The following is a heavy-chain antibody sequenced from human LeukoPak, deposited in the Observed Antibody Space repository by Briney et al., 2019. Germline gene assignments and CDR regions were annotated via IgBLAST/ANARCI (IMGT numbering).Heavy chain of an antibody. CDR1: GFTFSSYG. Sequence: GGSLRLSCAPSGFTFSSYGMHWVRQAPGKGLEWVAVIWYDGSNKYYADSVKGRFTISRDNSKNTLYLQMNSLRAEGTAVYYCAKDQYIGEWFDPWGQGTLVTVSS. J-gene: IGHJ5*02. V-gene: IGHV3-33*06. D-gene: IGHD3-10*01. CDR3: AKDQYIGEWFDP. CDR2: IWYDGSNK.